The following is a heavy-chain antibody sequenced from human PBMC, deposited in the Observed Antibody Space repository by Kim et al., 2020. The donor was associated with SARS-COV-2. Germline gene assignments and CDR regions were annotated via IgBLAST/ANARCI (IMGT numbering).Heavy chain of an antibody. CDR2: ISYDGSNK. V-gene: IGHV3-30*18. Sequence: GGSLRLSCAASGFTFSSYGMHWVRQAPGKGLEWVAVISYDGSNKYYADSVKGRFTISRDNSKNTLYLQMNSLRAEDTAVYYCAKVSRLEPYTIFGVFIKYYYYYGMDVWGQGTTVTVSS. D-gene: IGHD3-3*01. J-gene: IGHJ6*02. CDR3: AKVSRLEPYTIFGVFIKYYYYYGMDV. CDR1: GFTFSSYG.